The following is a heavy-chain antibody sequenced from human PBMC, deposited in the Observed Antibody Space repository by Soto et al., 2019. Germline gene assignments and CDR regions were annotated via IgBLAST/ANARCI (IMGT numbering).Heavy chain of an antibody. CDR2: MNPNSGNT. CDR1: GYTFTSYG. J-gene: IGHJ6*02. Sequence: ASVKVSCKASGYTFTSYGISWVRQATGQGLEWMGWMNPNSGNTGYAQKFQGRVTMTRNTSISTAYMELSSLRSEDTAVYYCARGVRSSGWWGYYYYYGMDVWGQGTTVTVSS. V-gene: IGHV1-8*02. CDR3: ARGVRSSGWWGYYYYYGMDV. D-gene: IGHD6-19*01.